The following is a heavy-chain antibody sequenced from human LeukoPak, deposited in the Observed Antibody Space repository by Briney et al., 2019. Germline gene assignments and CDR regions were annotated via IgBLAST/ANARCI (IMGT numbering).Heavy chain of an antibody. D-gene: IGHD3-10*01. CDR3: ARDGSYGSGPI. CDR2: IYSGGNT. V-gene: IGHV3-66*01. Sequence: PGVSLRLSCAASGFTVSRNYMSWVRQAPGKRLEWVSVIYSGGNTYYADSVKGRFTLSRDISKNTLYLQMNSLRAEDTAVYYCARDGSYGSGPIWGQGTLVTVSS. CDR1: GFTVSRNY. J-gene: IGHJ4*02.